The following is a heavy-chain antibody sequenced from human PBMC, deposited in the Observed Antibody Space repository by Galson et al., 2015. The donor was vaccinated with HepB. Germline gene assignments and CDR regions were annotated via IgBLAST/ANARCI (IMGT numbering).Heavy chain of an antibody. Sequence: SVKVSCKASGGGTFSSSVINWVRPPPGQGLEWMGGISAMLPTPTYEQRFRGIVTITGAGTTTTTYKAMRSMSSEATAIYYCAREDFELASGDESTALNNDYWGQGTLVTGS. CDR2: ISAMLPTP. J-gene: IGHJ4*02. CDR1: GGGTFSSSV. D-gene: IGHD1-7*01. CDR3: AREDFELASGDESTALNNDY. V-gene: IGHV1-69*13.